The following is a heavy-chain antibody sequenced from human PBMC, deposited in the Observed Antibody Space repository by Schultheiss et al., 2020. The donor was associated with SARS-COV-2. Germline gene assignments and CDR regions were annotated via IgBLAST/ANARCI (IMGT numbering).Heavy chain of an antibody. V-gene: IGHV3-11*04. J-gene: IGHJ6*02. D-gene: IGHD6-13*01. Sequence: GGSLRLSCAASGFTFSDYYMSWIRQAPGKGLEWVSYISSSGSTIYYADSVKGRFTISRDNAKNSLYLQMNSLRAEDTAVYYCAREGTAAAGDYYYYGMDVWGQGTTVTVSS. CDR1: GFTFSDYY. CDR2: ISSSGSTI. CDR3: AREGTAAAGDYYYYGMDV.